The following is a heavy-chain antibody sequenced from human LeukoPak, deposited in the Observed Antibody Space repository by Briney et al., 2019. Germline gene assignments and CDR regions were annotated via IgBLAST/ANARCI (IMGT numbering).Heavy chain of an antibody. CDR3: ARWRKTSWEKFDY. V-gene: IGHV1-46*01. Sequence: ASVKVSCKASGYTFTSYYMQWVRQAPGHGLEWMGLINPSGGSTSYAQKFQGRVTMTRDTSTSTVYMELSTLRSDDTAVYYCARWRKTSWEKFDYWGQGTLVPVSS. CDR1: GYTFTSYY. CDR2: INPSGGST. D-gene: IGHD6-13*01. J-gene: IGHJ4*02.